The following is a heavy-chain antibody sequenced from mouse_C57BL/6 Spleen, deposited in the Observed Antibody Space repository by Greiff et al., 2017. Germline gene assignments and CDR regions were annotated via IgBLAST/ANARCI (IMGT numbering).Heavy chain of an antibody. CDR1: GYTFTSYW. D-gene: IGHD1-1*01. Sequence: QVQLQQPGTELVKPGASVKLSCKASGYTFTSYWLHWVKQRPGQGLEWIGNINPSNGGTNYNEKFKSKATLTVDKSSSTAYMQLSSLTSEDSAVXYCALITTVVATDYWGQGTTLTVSS. CDR2: INPSNGGT. CDR3: ALITTVVATDY. J-gene: IGHJ2*01. V-gene: IGHV1-53*01.